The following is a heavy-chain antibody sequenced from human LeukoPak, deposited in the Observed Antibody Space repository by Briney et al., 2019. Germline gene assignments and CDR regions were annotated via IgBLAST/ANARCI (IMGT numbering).Heavy chain of an antibody. CDR3: AKDPHARVTGTTLY. J-gene: IGHJ4*02. CDR1: GFVFSSYA. Sequence: GGSLRLSCAASGFVFSSYAMNWVRQAPGKGLEWVSALSGSGGTTYYADSVKGRFTISRDNSKNTLYLQMNSLRAEGTAVYYCAKDPHARVTGTTLYWGQGTLVTVSS. CDR2: LSGSGGTT. D-gene: IGHD1-20*01. V-gene: IGHV3-23*01.